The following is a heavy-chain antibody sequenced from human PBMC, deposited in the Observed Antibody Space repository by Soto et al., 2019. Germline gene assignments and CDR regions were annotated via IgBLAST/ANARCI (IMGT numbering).Heavy chain of an antibody. J-gene: IGHJ2*01. Sequence: QVQLVESGGGLVKPGGSLRLSCAASGFTFSDYYMSWIRQAPGKGLEWISDINSSSSYTNYADSVQGRFTISRDNAKNSLYLQMNSLRAEDTAVYYCARIIAAAGGGRDFDLWGRGTLVTVSS. CDR1: GFTFSDYY. V-gene: IGHV3-11*05. D-gene: IGHD6-13*01. CDR3: ARIIAAAGGGRDFDL. CDR2: INSSSSYT.